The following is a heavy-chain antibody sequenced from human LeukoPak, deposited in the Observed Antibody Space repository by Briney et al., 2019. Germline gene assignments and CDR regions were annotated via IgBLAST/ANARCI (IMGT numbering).Heavy chain of an antibody. CDR1: GFTFSSYW. Sequence: GGSLRLSCAASGFTFSSYWMNWVRQAPGKGLEWVASINQDGSEKYYLDSVKGRFTISRDNSKNTLYLQMDSLRADDTAVFFCARDSIRQQLYYFDYWGRGTLVTVSS. CDR3: ARDSIRQQLYYFDY. J-gene: IGHJ4*02. D-gene: IGHD6-13*01. CDR2: INQDGSEK. V-gene: IGHV3-7*01.